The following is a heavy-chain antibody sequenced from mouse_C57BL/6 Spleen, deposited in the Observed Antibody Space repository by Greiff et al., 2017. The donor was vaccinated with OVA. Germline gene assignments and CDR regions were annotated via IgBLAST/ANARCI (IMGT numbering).Heavy chain of an antibody. D-gene: IGHD1-1*01. J-gene: IGHJ1*03. V-gene: IGHV1-80*01. CDR2: IYPGDGDT. CDR1: GYAFSSYW. Sequence: QVQLKESGAELVKPGASVKISCKASGYAFSSYWMNWVKQRPGKGLEWIGQIYPGDGDTNYNGKFKGKATLTADKSSSTAYMQLSSLTSEDSAVYFCARVLLDWYFDVWGTGTTVTVSS. CDR3: ARVLLDWYFDV.